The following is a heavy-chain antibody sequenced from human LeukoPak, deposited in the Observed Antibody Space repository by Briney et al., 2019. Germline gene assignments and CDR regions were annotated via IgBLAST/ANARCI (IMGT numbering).Heavy chain of an antibody. CDR3: ARTGITFGGVIVIQGGSDY. CDR1: GYTFTGYY. D-gene: IGHD3-16*02. CDR2: INPNSGGT. Sequence: GASVKVSCKASGYTFTGYYMHWVRQAPGQGLEWMGRINPNSGGTNYAQEFQGRVTMTRDTSISTAYMELSRLRSDDTAVYYCARTGITFGGVIVIQGGSDYWGQGTLVTVSS. J-gene: IGHJ4*02. V-gene: IGHV1-2*06.